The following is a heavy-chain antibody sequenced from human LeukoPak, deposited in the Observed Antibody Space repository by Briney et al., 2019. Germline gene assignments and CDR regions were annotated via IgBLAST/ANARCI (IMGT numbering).Heavy chain of an antibody. CDR2: IIPIFGTA. CDR1: GGTFSSYA. V-gene: IGHV1-69*06. Sequence: SVKVSCKASGGTFSSYAISWVRQAPRQGLEWMGGIIPIFGTANYAQKFQGRVTITADKSTSTAYMELSSLRSEDTAVYYCASEIGLSGGYYFDYWGQGTLVTVSS. J-gene: IGHJ4*02. CDR3: ASEIGLSGGYYFDY. D-gene: IGHD3-16*01.